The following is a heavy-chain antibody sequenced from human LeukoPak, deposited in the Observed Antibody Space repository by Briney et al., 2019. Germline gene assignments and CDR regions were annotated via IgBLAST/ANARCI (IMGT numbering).Heavy chain of an antibody. J-gene: IGHJ4*02. CDR3: AKAPGTTGTTYFDY. V-gene: IGHV3-30*18. D-gene: IGHD1-1*01. CDR2: ISYDGSNK. Sequence: GGSLRLSCAASGFTFSNYGMHWVRQAPGKGLERVAVISYDGSNKFYADSVKGRFTLSRDNSKNTLYLQMNSLRAEDTAVYYCAKAPGTTGTTYFDYWGQGTLVTVSS. CDR1: GFTFSNYG.